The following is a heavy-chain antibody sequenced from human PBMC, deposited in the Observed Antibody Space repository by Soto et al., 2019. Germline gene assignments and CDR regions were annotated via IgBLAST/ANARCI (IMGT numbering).Heavy chain of an antibody. CDR2: IWNDGTNK. Sequence: QEQLVESGGGVVQPGRSLGLSCAASGFTFSSYAMHWVRQAPGKGLEWVAAIWNDGTNKYYAYTVKDRFTISRDNVKNTMYLQMSSLRDEATAVYLCERHLFSTWNTRTVVGMDVWGQGTTVTVSS. V-gene: IGHV3-33*01. D-gene: IGHD6-13*01. CDR1: GFTFSSYA. J-gene: IGHJ6*02. CDR3: ERHLFSTWNTRTVVGMDV.